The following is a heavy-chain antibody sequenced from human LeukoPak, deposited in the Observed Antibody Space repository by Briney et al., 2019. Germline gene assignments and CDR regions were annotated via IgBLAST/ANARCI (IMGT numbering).Heavy chain of an antibody. V-gene: IGHV3-21*01. D-gene: IGHD4-17*01. CDR1: GFTFSSYS. CDR2: ISSSSSYI. Sequence: GGSLRLSCAASGFTFSSYSMNWVRQAPGKGLEWVSSISSSSSYIYYADSVKGRFTISRDNAKNSLYLQMNSLRAEDTAVYYCASLQYGDLLLGYWGQGTLVTVSS. CDR3: ASLQYGDLLLGY. J-gene: IGHJ4*02.